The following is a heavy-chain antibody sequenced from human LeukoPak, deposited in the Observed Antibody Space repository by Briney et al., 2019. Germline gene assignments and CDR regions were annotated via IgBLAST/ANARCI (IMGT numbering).Heavy chain of an antibody. CDR3: ARVDPSSSSQALDS. D-gene: IGHD6-6*01. Sequence: GASVKVSCKASGYTFTSHGITWVRQAPGQGFEWMGWISAYNGDTKYPETSQVRVTLTTDTSTNTVYMELRNLKSDDTAVYYCARVDPSSSSQALDSWGQGTLVTVSS. CDR2: ISAYNGDT. J-gene: IGHJ4*02. V-gene: IGHV1-18*01. CDR1: GYTFTSHG.